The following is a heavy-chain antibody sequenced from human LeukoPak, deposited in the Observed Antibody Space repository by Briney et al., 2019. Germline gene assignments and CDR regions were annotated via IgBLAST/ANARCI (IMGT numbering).Heavy chain of an antibody. CDR3: AKDEYCSGGSCYPEYFQH. D-gene: IGHD2-15*01. CDR1: GFTFSSYS. V-gene: IGHV3-21*04. CDR2: ISSSSSYI. Sequence: GGSLRLSCAASGFTFSSYSMNWVRQAPGKGLEWVSSISSSSSYIYYADSVKGRFTISRDNSKNTLYLQMNSLRAEDTAVYYCAKDEYCSGGSCYPEYFQHWGQGTLVTVSS. J-gene: IGHJ1*01.